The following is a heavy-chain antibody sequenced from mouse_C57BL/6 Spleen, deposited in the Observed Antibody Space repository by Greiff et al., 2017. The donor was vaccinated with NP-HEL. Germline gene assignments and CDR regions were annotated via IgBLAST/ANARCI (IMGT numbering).Heavy chain of an antibody. D-gene: IGHD1-1*01. CDR3: ARGDNYYGSSYWFAY. CDR1: GYTFTSYW. Sequence: QVQLKQSGAELVKPGASVKLSCKASGYTFTSYWMHWVKQRPGQGLEWIGMIHPNSGSTNYNEKFKSKATLTVDKSSSTAYMQLSSLTSEDSAVYDCARGDNYYGSSYWFAYWGQGTLVTVSA. J-gene: IGHJ3*01. V-gene: IGHV1-64*01. CDR2: IHPNSGST.